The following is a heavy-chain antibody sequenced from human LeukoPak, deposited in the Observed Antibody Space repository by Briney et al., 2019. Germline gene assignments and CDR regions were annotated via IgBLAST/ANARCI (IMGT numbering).Heavy chain of an antibody. CDR3: AKADYYDSSGYCYVHLFDY. J-gene: IGHJ4*02. V-gene: IGHV3-30*02. D-gene: IGHD3-22*01. CDR2: IRYDGSNK. Sequence: GGSLRLSCAASGFTFSSYGMHWVRQAPGKGLEWVAFIRYDGSNKYYADSVKGRFTISRDNSKNTLYLQMNSLRAEDTAVYYCAKADYYDSSGYCYVHLFDYWGQGTLVTVSS. CDR1: GFTFSSYG.